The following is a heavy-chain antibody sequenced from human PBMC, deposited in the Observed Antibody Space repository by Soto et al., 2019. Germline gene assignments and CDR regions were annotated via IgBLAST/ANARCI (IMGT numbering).Heavy chain of an antibody. CDR2: ISADGGSA. J-gene: IGHJ6*02. V-gene: IGHV3-23*01. Sequence: EVQLLETGGDLVQPGGSLKLSCAGSGFTFSNFAMTWVRRPPGKGLEWVSVISADGGSAYYADSVRGRFTISRDNSKNTLYLHMHSLRAADTAIYYGARPAGCSGGTCSGAWGYYYYAMGVWGQGTTVTVSS. D-gene: IGHD2-15*01. CDR1: GFTFSNFA. CDR3: ARPAGCSGGTCSGAWGYYYYAMGV.